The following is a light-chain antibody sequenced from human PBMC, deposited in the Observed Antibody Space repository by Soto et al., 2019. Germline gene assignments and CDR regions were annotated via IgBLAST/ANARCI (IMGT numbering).Light chain of an antibody. CDR2: GAS. V-gene: IGKV3-20*01. Sequence: EIVLTQSPGTVSLSPGERATLSCRASQSVSSRNLAWYRQKPGQAPRLLIFGASNRATGIPDRFSGSGSGTDFTLTISRQEPEDCAVYYCLRYGDSPPAYTFGQGTKLEIK. CDR3: LRYGDSPPAYT. CDR1: QSVSSRN. J-gene: IGKJ2*01.